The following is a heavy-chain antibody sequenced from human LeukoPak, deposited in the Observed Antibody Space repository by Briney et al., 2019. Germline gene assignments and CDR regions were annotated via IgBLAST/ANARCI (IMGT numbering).Heavy chain of an antibody. V-gene: IGHV3-33*08. Sequence: QPGGPLRLSCSAPGFTFSSYAMHWVRQAPGKGLEWVAVIWYDGSNKYYADSVKGRFTISRDNSKNTLYLQMNSLRAEDTAVYYCAREGITMIVYRQVYFDYWGQGTLVTPSS. CDR3: AREGITMIVYRQVYFDY. CDR1: GFTFSSYA. CDR2: IWYDGSNK. J-gene: IGHJ4*02. D-gene: IGHD3-22*01.